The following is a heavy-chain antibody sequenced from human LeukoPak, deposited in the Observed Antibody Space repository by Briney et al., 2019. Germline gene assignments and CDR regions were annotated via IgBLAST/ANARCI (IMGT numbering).Heavy chain of an antibody. CDR3: ARLSYGDYDYYYYYMDV. D-gene: IGHD4-17*01. J-gene: IGHJ6*03. CDR1: GGSISSYY. CDR2: IYYSGST. Sequence: SETLSLTCTVSGGSISSYYCSWIRQPPGKGLEWIGYIYYSGSTNYNPSLKSRVTISVDTSKNQFSLKLSSVTAADTAVYYCARLSYGDYDYYYYYMDVWGKGTTVTVSS. V-gene: IGHV4-59*08.